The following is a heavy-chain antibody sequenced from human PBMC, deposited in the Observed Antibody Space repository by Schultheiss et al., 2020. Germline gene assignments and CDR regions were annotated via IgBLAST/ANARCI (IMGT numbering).Heavy chain of an antibody. CDR3: ARDRISWDAFDI. D-gene: IGHD2-15*01. CDR1: GGSISSGGYY. V-gene: IGHV4-61*08. Sequence: SETLSLTCAVSGGSISSGGYYWSWFRQPLGKGLEWIGYIYYTGSTNYNPSLKSRVTISVDTSKKQFSLNLRSVTAADTAVYYCARDRISWDAFDIWGQGTMVTVSS. CDR2: IYYTGST. J-gene: IGHJ3*02.